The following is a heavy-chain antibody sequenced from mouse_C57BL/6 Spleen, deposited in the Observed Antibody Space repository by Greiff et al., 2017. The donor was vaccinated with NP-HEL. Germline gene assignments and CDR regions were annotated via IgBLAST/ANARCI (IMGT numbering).Heavy chain of an antibody. Sequence: QVQLKESGAELVKPGASVKLSCKASGYTFTEYTIHWVKQRSGQGLEWIGWFYPGSGSIKYNEKFKDKATLTADKSSSTVFMELSRLTSEDSAVYFCARHEDNYDGSSYFDYWGQGTTLTVSS. J-gene: IGHJ2*01. CDR1: GYTFTEYT. D-gene: IGHD1-1*01. CDR2: FYPGSGSI. CDR3: ARHEDNYDGSSYFDY. V-gene: IGHV1-62-2*01.